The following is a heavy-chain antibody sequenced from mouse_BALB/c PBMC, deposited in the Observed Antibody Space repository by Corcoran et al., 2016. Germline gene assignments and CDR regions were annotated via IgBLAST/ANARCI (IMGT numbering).Heavy chain of an antibody. V-gene: IGHV9-1*02. CDR3: ARGEYGNYVLFDY. CDR1: GYTFTNYG. J-gene: IGHJ2*01. D-gene: IGHD2-10*02. Sequence: QIQLVQSGPELKKPGETVKISCKASGYTFTNYGMNWVKQAPGKGLKWMGWINTYTGEPTYADDFKGRFAFSLETSASTAYLQINNLKNEDMATYFCARGEYGNYVLFDYWGQGTTLTVSS. CDR2: INTYTGEP.